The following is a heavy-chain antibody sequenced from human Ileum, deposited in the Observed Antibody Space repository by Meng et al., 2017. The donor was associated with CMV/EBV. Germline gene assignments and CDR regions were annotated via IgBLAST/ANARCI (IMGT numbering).Heavy chain of an antibody. CDR1: YTFTSYY. CDR3: ARDCSSTSCYWEYFQH. CDR2: INPSGGST. D-gene: IGHD2-2*01. J-gene: IGHJ1*01. Sequence: YTFTSYYMHWVRQAPGQGLEWMGIINPSGGSTSYAQKFQGRVTMTRDTSTSTVYMELSSLRSEDTAVYYCARDCSSTSCYWEYFQHWGQGTLVTVSS. V-gene: IGHV1-46*01.